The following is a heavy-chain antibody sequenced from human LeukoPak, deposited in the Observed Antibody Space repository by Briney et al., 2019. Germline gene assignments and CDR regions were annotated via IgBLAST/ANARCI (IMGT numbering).Heavy chain of an antibody. V-gene: IGHV3-30*02. D-gene: IGHD3-3*01. CDR1: GFTFSSYG. CDR3: AKDRAVLRFLEWPTTHYYYYYMDV. CDR2: IRYDGSNK. J-gene: IGHJ6*03. Sequence: GGSLRLSCAASGFTFSSYGMHWVRQAPGKGLEWVAFIRYDGSNKYYADSVKGRFTISRYNSKNTLYLQMNSLRAEDTAVYYCAKDRAVLRFLEWPTTHYYYYYMDVWGKGTTVTVSS.